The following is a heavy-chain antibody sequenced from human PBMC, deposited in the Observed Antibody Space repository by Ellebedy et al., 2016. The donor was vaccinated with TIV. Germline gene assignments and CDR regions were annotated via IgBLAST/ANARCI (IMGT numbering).Heavy chain of an antibody. CDR2: IIPILGIA. D-gene: IGHD1-26*01. CDR1: GGTFSSYA. J-gene: IGHJ4*02. Sequence: ASVKVSCKASGGTFSSYAISWVRQAPGQGLEWMGRIIPILGIANYAQKFQGRVTITADKSTSTAYMELSSLRSEDTAVYYCARRSPGRHSGSYFFDYWGQGTLVTVSS. V-gene: IGHV1-69*04. CDR3: ARRSPGRHSGSYFFDY.